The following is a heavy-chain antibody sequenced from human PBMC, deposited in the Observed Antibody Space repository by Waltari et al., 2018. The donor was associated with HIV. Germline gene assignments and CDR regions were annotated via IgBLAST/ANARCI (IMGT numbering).Heavy chain of an antibody. CDR2: IKSNTEGGTT. J-gene: IGHJ4*02. Sequence: EVLLVESGGGLGKPGGSLRLSCAASGFTFSDAWMSWVRQAPGKGLEWVGRIKSNTEGGTTDYAAPVKGRCTISRDDSKTTLYLEMNSLKTEDTAVYYCTTVGGGTRDYWGQGTLITVSS. D-gene: IGHD3-16*01. V-gene: IGHV3-15*01. CDR3: TTVGGGTRDY. CDR1: GFTFSDAW.